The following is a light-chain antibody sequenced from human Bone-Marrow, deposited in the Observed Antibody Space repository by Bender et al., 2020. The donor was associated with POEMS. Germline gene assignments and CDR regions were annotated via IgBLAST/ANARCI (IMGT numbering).Light chain of an antibody. CDR1: SSDIGYSNF. CDR2: DVS. V-gene: IGLV2-14*01. CDR3: NSYAGSDEGV. J-gene: IGLJ1*01. Sequence: QSALTQPASVSGSPGQSITISCTGTSSDIGYSNFVSWYQHHPDKAPKVVIYDVSHRPSGVSNRFSGSKSGNTASLTISGLQAEDEADYYCNSYAGSDEGVFGTGTNLIVL.